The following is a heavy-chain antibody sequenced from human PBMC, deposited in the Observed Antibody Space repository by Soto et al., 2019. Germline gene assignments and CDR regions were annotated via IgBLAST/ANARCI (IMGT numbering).Heavy chain of an antibody. D-gene: IGHD5-18*01. CDR3: ARILDTAMAFDI. CDR1: GFTFSGYA. Sequence: GGSLRLSCAASGFTFSGYAMSWVRQAPGKGLEWVSTIGTSGSNSYYPDSVKGRFTISRDNSKNTLYLQMDSLRAGDTAVYYCARILDTAMAFDIWGQGTKVTVS. CDR2: IGTSGSNS. J-gene: IGHJ3*02. V-gene: IGHV3-23*01.